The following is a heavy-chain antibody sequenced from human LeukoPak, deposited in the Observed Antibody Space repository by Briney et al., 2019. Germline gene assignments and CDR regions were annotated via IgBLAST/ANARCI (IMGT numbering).Heavy chain of an antibody. V-gene: IGHV1-18*01. D-gene: IGHD6-19*01. CDR3: AKDRLSPRTSLSLTVPGPPDY. J-gene: IGHJ4*02. CDR2: ISTYNGNT. CDR1: GGTFSSYD. Sequence: GASVKVSCKASGGTFSSYDISWVRQAPGQGLEWMGWISTYNGNTNYAQRHLDRVTMTTDTSTSTAYMELRSLRSDDTAVYYCAKDRLSPRTSLSLTVPGPPDYWGQGTQVTVSS.